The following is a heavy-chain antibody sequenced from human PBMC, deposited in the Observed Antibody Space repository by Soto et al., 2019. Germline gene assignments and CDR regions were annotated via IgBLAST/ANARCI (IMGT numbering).Heavy chain of an antibody. J-gene: IGHJ4*02. D-gene: IGHD2-21*01. CDR3: ARGGSDFTVVGERISSDY. Sequence: QVQLLQYGAEVMKPAASVKVSCQASGYTFSSYGMTWVRQAPGQGLEWMGWVSGYNGKTYDAEEIRDRHTMTTDTSTSTAYMERRSLTSGDTAVYYCARGGSDFTVVGERISSDYWGQGTLVTVSS. CDR1: GYTFSSYG. CDR2: VSGYNGKT. V-gene: IGHV1-18*01.